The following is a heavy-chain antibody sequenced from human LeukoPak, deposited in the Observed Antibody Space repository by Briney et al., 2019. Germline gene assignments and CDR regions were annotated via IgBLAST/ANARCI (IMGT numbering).Heavy chain of an antibody. CDR1: GYSFTGYY. D-gene: IGHD6-13*01. CDR2: INPNTGDT. J-gene: IGHJ4*02. Sequence: ASVKVSCTTSGYSFTGYYMHWVRQAPGQGLEWMGWINPNTGDTNYAQKFQGRVAMTRDTSITTAYMELTRLTSDDTAVYYCARDRGSSWYFDYWGQGTLVTVSS. CDR3: ARDRGSSWYFDY. V-gene: IGHV1-2*02.